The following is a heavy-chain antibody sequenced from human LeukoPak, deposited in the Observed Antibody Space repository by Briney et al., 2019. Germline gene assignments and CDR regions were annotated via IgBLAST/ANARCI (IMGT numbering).Heavy chain of an antibody. CDR2: IRSSGSTI. Sequence: GGSLRLSCAASGFTFSDYYMSWIRQAPGKGLEWVPYIRSSGSTIYYADSVKGRFTISRDNAKNSLSLQMNSLRAEDTAVYYCARDAVDFWSGYSQYYFDYWGQGTLVTVSS. J-gene: IGHJ4*02. D-gene: IGHD3-3*01. V-gene: IGHV3-11*04. CDR3: ARDAVDFWSGYSQYYFDY. CDR1: GFTFSDYY.